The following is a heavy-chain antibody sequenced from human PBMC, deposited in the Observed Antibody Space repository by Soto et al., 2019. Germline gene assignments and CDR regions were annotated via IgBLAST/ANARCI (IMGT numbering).Heavy chain of an antibody. J-gene: IGHJ4*02. D-gene: IGHD3-16*01. CDR1: GGSFIDYY. V-gene: IGHV4-34*01. Sequence: AGETLSLTCAFHGGSFIDYYWSWIRQPPGKGLEWIGEINHSGSTNYNPSLKSRVTISVDTSKNQFFLKVSSVTAADTSVYYCARGRDDDYVYFAYWGQGTLVTVSS. CDR2: INHSGST. CDR3: ARGRDDDYVYFAY.